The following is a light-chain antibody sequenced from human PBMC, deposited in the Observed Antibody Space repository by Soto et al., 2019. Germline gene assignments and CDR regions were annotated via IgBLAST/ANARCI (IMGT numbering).Light chain of an antibody. V-gene: IGKV1-5*01. CDR3: QQYNSYSRT. CDR2: DAS. J-gene: IGKJ1*01. CDR1: QRISGW. Sequence: DIQMTPSPSTLCASVGDRVSITSRASQRISGWLAWYQQKPGKAPKLLISDASSWESGVPSRCSGSGSGTEFTLTINSLQPDDFATYFCQQYNSYSRTCGQGTKVDIK.